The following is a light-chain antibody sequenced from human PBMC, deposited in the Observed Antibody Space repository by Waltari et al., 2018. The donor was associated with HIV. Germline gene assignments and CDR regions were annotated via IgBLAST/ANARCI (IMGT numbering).Light chain of an antibody. CDR3: QQYNNWPGT. CDR1: QSVIGN. CDR2: GAS. Sequence: EIVMTQSPATLSLSPGERATLSCRASQSVIGNLAWYQQKPGQAPRLLIYGASSRATGIPARFSGSRSGTEFSLTISSLQSEDFAFYYCQQYNNWPGTFGQGTKVEIK. J-gene: IGKJ1*01. V-gene: IGKV3-15*01.